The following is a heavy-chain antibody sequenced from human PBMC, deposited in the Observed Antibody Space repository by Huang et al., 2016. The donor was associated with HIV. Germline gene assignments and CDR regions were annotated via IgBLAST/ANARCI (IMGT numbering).Heavy chain of an antibody. CDR1: GGSFTGNY. V-gene: IGHV4-34*02. CDR3: ARQWTILEWLLGLDV. D-gene: IGHD3-3*01. CDR2: VNDSGAT. Sequence: QMQLQQRGAGLLKPSETLSLTCGVSGGSFTGNYLTWIRQAPGKGLEWIGEVNDSGATNDNPALNGRVTISRDKSNRELSLNRRSVTAADTAVYYCARQWTILEWLLGLDVWGQGTTVIVSS. J-gene: IGHJ6*02.